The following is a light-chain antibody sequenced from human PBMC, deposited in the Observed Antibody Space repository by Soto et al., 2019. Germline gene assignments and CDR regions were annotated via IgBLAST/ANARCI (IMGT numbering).Light chain of an antibody. CDR1: QSVSNN. Sequence: EIVMTQSPATLSVSPGERATLSCRASQSVSNNLAWYQKKPGQAPRLLIYGASTRATGIPARFSGGGSGTEVTLTISSLQSEDFAVYYCQQYNNWWTFGQGTRVEIK. J-gene: IGKJ1*01. CDR3: QQYNNWWT. V-gene: IGKV3-15*01. CDR2: GAS.